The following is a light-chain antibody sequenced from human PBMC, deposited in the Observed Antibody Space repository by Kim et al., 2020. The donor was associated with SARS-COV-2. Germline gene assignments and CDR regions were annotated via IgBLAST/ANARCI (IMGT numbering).Light chain of an antibody. CDR3: CSYAGSSTVVV. J-gene: IGLJ2*01. CDR1: SSDVGSYNL. V-gene: IGLV2-23*02. Sequence: QSALTQPASVSGSPGQSITISCTGTSSDVGSYNLVSWYQQHPGKAPKLMIYEVSKRPSGVSNRFSGSKSGNTASLTISGLQAEDEADYYCCSYAGSSTVVVFGGGTQLTV. CDR2: EVS.